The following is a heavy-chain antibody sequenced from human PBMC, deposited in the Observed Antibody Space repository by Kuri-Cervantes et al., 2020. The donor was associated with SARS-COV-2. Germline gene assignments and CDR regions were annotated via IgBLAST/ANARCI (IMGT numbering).Heavy chain of an antibody. Sequence: GESLKISCTASGFTFGDYAMSWVRQAPGKGLEWVGFIRSKAYGGTTEYAASVKGRFTISRDDSKSIAYLQMNSLKTEDTAVYYCTRDDFWSSYWGYWGQGTLVTVSS. CDR3: TRDDFWSSYWGY. V-gene: IGHV3-49*04. CDR1: GFTFGDYA. CDR2: IRSKAYGGTT. D-gene: IGHD3-3*01. J-gene: IGHJ4*02.